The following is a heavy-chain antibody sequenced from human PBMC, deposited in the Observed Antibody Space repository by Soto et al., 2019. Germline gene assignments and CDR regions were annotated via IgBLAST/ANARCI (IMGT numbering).Heavy chain of an antibody. CDR2: ISYDGYLK. V-gene: IGHV3-30*18. CDR1: GFTFSTYG. Sequence: GGSLRLSCAASGFTFSTYGMQWVRQAPGKGLEWVAVISYDGYLKYYVDAVKGRFTVARDNSKNTLFLEMNSLRVEDTAVYFCAKDFKVSGSHYGTLNYYYGMDVWGQGTTVTVS. D-gene: IGHD3-10*01. J-gene: IGHJ6*02. CDR3: AKDFKVSGSHYGTLNYYYGMDV.